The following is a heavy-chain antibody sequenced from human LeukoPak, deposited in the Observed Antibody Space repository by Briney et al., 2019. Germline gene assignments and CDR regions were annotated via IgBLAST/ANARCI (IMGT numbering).Heavy chain of an antibody. CDR3: AKGVGAAGTRGYYYYYYMDV. V-gene: IGHV3-30-3*01. Sequence: GGSLRLSCAASGFTFSSYALHWVRQAPGKGLEWVSVISHDGSNEYYADSVKGRFTISRDNSKNTLYLQMNSLRAEDTAVYYCAKGVGAAGTRGYYYYYYMDVWGKGTTVTVSS. D-gene: IGHD6-13*01. J-gene: IGHJ6*03. CDR2: ISHDGSNE. CDR1: GFTFSSYA.